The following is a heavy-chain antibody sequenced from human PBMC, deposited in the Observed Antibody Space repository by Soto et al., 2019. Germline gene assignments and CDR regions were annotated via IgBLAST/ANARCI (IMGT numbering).Heavy chain of an antibody. Sequence: QVQLQEPGQGLVKPSQTLSLTCTVSGECISSGGYYWSWIRQHRGKALEWIGNIDYSGSTYYNPSLTCRVTRSVHTSTNKVSLKLTSGTATDTAVYYCARAVGFAEVDLREPGDYYYYDYMDVWGKGTKVTVSS. J-gene: IGHJ6*03. V-gene: IGHV4-31*03. D-gene: IGHD3-10*01. CDR2: IDYSGST. CDR1: GECISSGGYY. CDR3: ARAVGFAEVDLREPGDYYYYDYMDV.